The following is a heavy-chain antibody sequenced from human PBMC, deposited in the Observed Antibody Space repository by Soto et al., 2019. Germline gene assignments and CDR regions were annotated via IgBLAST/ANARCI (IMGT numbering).Heavy chain of an antibody. V-gene: IGHV3-7*03. CDR2: IKQDGSEK. Sequence: GGSLRLSCAASGFTFSSYWMSWVRQAPGKGLEWVANIKQDGSEKYYVDSVKGRFTISRDNAKNSLYLQMNSLRAEDTAVYYCARNPGFCISTSCYPCDVWGQGTTVTSP. D-gene: IGHD2-2*01. CDR1: GFTFSSYW. J-gene: IGHJ6*02. CDR3: ARNPGFCISTSCYPCDV.